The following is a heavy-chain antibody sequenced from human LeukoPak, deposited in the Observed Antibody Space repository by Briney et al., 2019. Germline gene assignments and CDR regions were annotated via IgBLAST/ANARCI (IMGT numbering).Heavy chain of an antibody. V-gene: IGHV1-69*05. CDR2: IIPIFGTA. Sequence: ASVKVSCKASGGTFSSYAIIWVRQAPGQGLEWMGGIIPIFGTANYAQKFQGRVTITTDESTSTAYMELSRLRSDDTAVYYCARYTAAGDFDYWGQGTLVTVSS. J-gene: IGHJ4*02. D-gene: IGHD6-13*01. CDR1: GGTFSSYA. CDR3: ARYTAAGDFDY.